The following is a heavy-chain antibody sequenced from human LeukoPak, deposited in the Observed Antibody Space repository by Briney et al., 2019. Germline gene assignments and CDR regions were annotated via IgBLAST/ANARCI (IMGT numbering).Heavy chain of an antibody. Sequence: ASVEVSCKASGYTFTSYYMHWVRQARGQGLEWMGIINPSGGSTSYAQKFQGRVTMTRDTSTSTVYMELSSLRSEDTAVYYCAIPPESLRYFDWLYYWGQGTLVTVSS. J-gene: IGHJ4*02. CDR1: GYTFTSYY. D-gene: IGHD3-9*01. CDR2: INPSGGST. CDR3: AIPPESLRYFDWLYY. V-gene: IGHV1-46*01.